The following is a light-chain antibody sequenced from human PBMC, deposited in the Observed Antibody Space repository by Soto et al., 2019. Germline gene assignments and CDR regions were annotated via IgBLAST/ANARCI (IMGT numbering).Light chain of an antibody. J-gene: IGLJ3*02. CDR3: CSFALSWV. Sequence: QSVLTQPASGAGSPEQSITICCSGTSSDVRSFDFVSWYQRHPGKAPKLIIYEGTERLSGVSDRFSGSKSGNTASLTISGLQAEDEADYYCCSFALSWVCGGGTQLTVL. V-gene: IGLV2-23*01. CDR2: EGT. CDR1: SSDVRSFDF.